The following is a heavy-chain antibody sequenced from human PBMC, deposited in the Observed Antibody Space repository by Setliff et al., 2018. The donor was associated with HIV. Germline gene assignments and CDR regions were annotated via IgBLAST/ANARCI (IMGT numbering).Heavy chain of an antibody. J-gene: IGHJ4*02. CDR3: ARDLSTILTGCNY. D-gene: IGHD3-9*01. CDR1: GGSLNNYA. CDR2: MNPNNGNT. Sequence: ASVKVSCKASGGSLNNYAISWVRQATGQGLEWMGWMNPNNGNTGYAEKFQGRVTMTRDTSISTAYMELSSLRSDGTAVYYCARDLSTILTGCNYWGQGTLVTVSS. V-gene: IGHV1-8*02.